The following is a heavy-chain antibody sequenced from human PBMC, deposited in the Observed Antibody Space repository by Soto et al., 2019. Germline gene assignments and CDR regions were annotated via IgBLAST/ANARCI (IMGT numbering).Heavy chain of an antibody. CDR2: INSDGSST. V-gene: IGHV3-74*01. CDR3: ASGYCSGGSCYSRFDY. CDR1: GFTFSSYW. D-gene: IGHD2-15*01. Sequence: GGSLRLSCAASGFTFSSYWMHWVRQAPGKGLVWVSRINSDGSSTSYADSVKGRFTISRDNAKNTLYLQMNSLRAEDTAVYYCASGYCSGGSCYSRFDYWGQGTLVTVSS. J-gene: IGHJ4*02.